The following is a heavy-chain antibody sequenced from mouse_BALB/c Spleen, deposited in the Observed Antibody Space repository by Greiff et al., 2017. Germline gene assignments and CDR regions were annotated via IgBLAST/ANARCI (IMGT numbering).Heavy chain of an antibody. CDR3: ARWITTATTYWYFDV. D-gene: IGHD1-2*01. Sequence: VQLQQSGAELMKPGASVKISCKATGYTFSSYWIEWVKQRPGHGLEWIGEILPGSGSTNYNEKFKGKATFTADTSSNTAYMQLSSLTSEDSAVYFCARWITTATTYWYFDVWGAGTTVTVSS. J-gene: IGHJ1*01. CDR1: GYTFSSYW. CDR2: ILPGSGST. V-gene: IGHV1-9*01.